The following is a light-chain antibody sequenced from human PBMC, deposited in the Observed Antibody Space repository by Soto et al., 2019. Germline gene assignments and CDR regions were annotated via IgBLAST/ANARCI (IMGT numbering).Light chain of an antibody. V-gene: IGKV3-20*01. CDR1: QTVRNNY. Sequence: EIVLTQSPGTLSLSPGERATLSCSASQTVRNNYLAWYQQKPGQAPRLLIYDASSRATGIPDRFSGGGSGTDFTLTISRLEPEDFAVYYCQQFSSYPLTFGGGTKVDTK. CDR2: DAS. J-gene: IGKJ4*01. CDR3: QQFSSYPLT.